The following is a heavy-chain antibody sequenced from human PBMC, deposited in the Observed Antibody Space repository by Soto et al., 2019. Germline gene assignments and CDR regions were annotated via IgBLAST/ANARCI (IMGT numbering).Heavy chain of an antibody. CDR3: ARARNDIVVVVAATSFAFDI. D-gene: IGHD2-15*01. V-gene: IGHV4-39*01. CDR2: IYYSGST. J-gene: IGHJ3*02. Sequence: SETLSLTCTVSGGSISSSSYYWGWIRQPPGKGLEWIGSIYYSGSTYYNPSLKSRVTISVDTSKNQFSLKPSSVTAADTAVYFFARARNDIVVVVAATSFAFDIWGQGTMVTVSS. CDR1: GGSISSSSYY.